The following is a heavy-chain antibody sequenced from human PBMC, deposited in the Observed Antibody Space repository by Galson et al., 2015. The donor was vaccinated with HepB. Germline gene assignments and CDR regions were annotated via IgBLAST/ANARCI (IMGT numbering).Heavy chain of an antibody. D-gene: IGHD3-9*01. CDR1: GYTFTSYA. V-gene: IGHV1-3*01. CDR2: INAGNGNT. Sequence: SVKVSCKASGYTFTSYAMHWVRQAPGQRLEWMGWINAGNGNTKYSQKFQGRVTITRDTSASTAYMELSSLRSEDTAVYYCARDHTYYDILAGYLRWFDPWGQGTLVTVSS. J-gene: IGHJ5*02. CDR3: ARDHTYYDILAGYLRWFDP.